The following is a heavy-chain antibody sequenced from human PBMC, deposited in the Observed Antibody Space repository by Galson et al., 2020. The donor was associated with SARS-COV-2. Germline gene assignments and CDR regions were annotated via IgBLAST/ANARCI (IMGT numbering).Heavy chain of an antibody. Sequence: ASVKVSCTASGYTFSTYGITWVRQAPGQGFEWMGWISGQDGKTSLAQKFKGRATMTTDTSTNTAYMELRSLRSDDTAVYYCARDQLQLLDAFDMWGHGTVVIVSS. CDR2: ISGQDGKT. V-gene: IGHV1-18*01. CDR3: ARDQLQLLDAFDM. CDR1: GYTFSTYG. J-gene: IGHJ3*02. D-gene: IGHD1-1*01.